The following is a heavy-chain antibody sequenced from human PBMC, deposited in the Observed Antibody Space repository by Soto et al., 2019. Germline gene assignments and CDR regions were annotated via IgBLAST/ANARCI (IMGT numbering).Heavy chain of an antibody. V-gene: IGHV2-5*02. CDR1: GFSLGTSGVA. J-gene: IGHJ5*02. CDR3: AHNPYCSGGTCQNNWFDP. D-gene: IGHD2-15*01. Sequence: QITLEESGPTLVKPTQTLTLTCSFSGFSLGTSGVAVGWIRQPPGKALEWLALIYWDDDKRYSPSLKSRLTTTTDTSKYQVVLTITNSDPLDTSTYFCAHNPYCSGGTCQNNWFDPWGQGTLVTVSS. CDR2: IYWDDDK.